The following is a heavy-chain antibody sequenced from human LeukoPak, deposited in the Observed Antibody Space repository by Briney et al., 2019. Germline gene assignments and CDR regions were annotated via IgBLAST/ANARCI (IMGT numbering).Heavy chain of an antibody. Sequence: SETLSLTCTVSGGSISSYYWSWIRQPPGKGLEWIGYIYYSGSTNYNPSLKSQVTISVDTSKNQFSLKLSSVTAADTAVYYCARRLDGGAAASGPLMAFDPWGQGTLVTVSS. CDR2: IYYSGST. J-gene: IGHJ5*02. CDR3: ARRLDGGAAASGPLMAFDP. CDR1: GGSISSYY. D-gene: IGHD6-13*01. V-gene: IGHV4-59*08.